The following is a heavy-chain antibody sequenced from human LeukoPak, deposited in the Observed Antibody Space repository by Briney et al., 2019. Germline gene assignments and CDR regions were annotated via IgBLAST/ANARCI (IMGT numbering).Heavy chain of an antibody. CDR1: GFTFSSYA. CDR3: AKGYIAVAGSIDY. J-gene: IGHJ4*02. V-gene: IGHV3-23*01. D-gene: IGHD6-19*01. CDR2: ISGNGGST. Sequence: GGSLRLSCAAAGFTFSSYAMSWVRQAPGKGLEWVSAISGNGGSTYYADSVKGRFTISRDNSKNTLYLQMNSLRAEDTAVYYCAKGYIAVAGSIDYWGQGTLVAVSS.